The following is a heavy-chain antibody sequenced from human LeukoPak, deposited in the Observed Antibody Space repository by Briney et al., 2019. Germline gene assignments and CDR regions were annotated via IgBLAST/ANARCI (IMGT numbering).Heavy chain of an antibody. CDR3: ARGKPVYFYGPGSYLASPFDS. V-gene: IGHV1-18*01. CDR1: GYTFTSYG. J-gene: IGHJ4*02. CDR2: ISTYNGNT. Sequence: GASVKVSCRASGYTFTSYGISWVRQAPGQGLEWMGWISTYNGNTNYAQMLQGRIIMTTDTSTSTAYMELRSLRSDDTAVYYCARGKPVYFYGPGSYLASPFDSWGQGTLVTVSS. D-gene: IGHD3-10*01.